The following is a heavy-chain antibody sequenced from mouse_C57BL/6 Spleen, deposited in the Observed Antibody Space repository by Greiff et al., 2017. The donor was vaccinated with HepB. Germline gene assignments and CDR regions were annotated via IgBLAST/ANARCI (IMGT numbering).Heavy chain of an antibody. J-gene: IGHJ1*03. V-gene: IGHV10-3*01. CDR2: IRSKSSNYAT. D-gene: IGHD4-1*01. CDR1: GFTFNTYA. CDR3: VRETGAGWYFDV. Sequence: DVKLVESGGGLVQPKGSLKLSCAASGFTFNTYAMHWVRQAPGKGLEWVARIRSKSSNYATYYADSVKDRFTISRDDSQSMLYLQMNNLKTEDTAIYYCVRETGAGWYFDVWGTGTTVTVSS.